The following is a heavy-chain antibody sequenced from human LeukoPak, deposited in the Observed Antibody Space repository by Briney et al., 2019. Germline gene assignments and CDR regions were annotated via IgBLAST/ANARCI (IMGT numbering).Heavy chain of an antibody. CDR2: INHSGST. CDR1: GGSFSGCY. J-gene: IGHJ4*02. CDR3: ARGRRQSGDY. D-gene: IGHD3-10*01. Sequence: SETLSLTCAVYGGSFSGCYWSWIRQPPGKGLEWIGEINHSGSTNYNPSLKSRVTISVDTSKNQFSLKLSSVTAADTAVYYCARGRRQSGDYWGQGTLVTVSS. V-gene: IGHV4-34*01.